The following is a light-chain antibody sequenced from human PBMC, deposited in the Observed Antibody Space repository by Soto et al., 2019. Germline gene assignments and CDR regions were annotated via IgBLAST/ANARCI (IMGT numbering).Light chain of an antibody. V-gene: IGKV3-20*01. CDR1: QNIRSN. CDR2: GAS. CDR3: QQYGVSLIT. J-gene: IGKJ5*01. Sequence: EIVMTQSPGTLSVSPGERATLSCRASQNIRSNLAWYQQKPGQAPRLLIYGASSRATGIPDRFSGSGSGTDFTLTISRLEPEDFAVYYCQQYGVSLITFGQGTRLEIK.